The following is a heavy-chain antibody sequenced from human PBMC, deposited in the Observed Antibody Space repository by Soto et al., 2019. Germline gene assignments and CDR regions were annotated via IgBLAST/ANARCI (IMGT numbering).Heavy chain of an antibody. D-gene: IGHD7-27*01. Sequence: EVQLVESGGDLVQPGGSLRLSCAASGFIFTNYWMTWVRQAPGKGLEWVANINHDGSETYYLDSVKGRFAISRDNAKNSLFLQMNCLRDEDTVIYYCARSLLGPMAFDMWGHGTLVAVSS. CDR3: ARSLLGPMAFDM. J-gene: IGHJ3*02. V-gene: IGHV3-7*03. CDR2: INHDGSET. CDR1: GFIFTNYW.